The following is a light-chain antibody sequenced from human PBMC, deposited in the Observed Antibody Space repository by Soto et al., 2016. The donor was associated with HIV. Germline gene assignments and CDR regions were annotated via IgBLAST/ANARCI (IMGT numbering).Light chain of an antibody. CDR3: QAWDNITAL. V-gene: IGLV3-1*01. CDR1: KLGEKY. Sequence: YELTQPPSLSVSPGQTASITCSENKLGEKYVCWFQQKPGQSPVQVIYQDNKRPSGIPERFSGSNSGNTATLTISGTQAMDEADYYCQAWDNITALFGGGTKLTVL. CDR2: QDN. J-gene: IGLJ2*01.